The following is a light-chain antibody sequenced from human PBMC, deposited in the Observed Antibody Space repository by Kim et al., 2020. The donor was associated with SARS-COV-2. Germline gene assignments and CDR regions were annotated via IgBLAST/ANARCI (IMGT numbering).Light chain of an antibody. CDR1: QSVLYRSNNTNY. CDR2: WAS. Sequence: IVMTQSPDSLAVSLGERATINCKSSQSVLYRSNNTNYLAWYQQKPGQPPKLLIYWASTRESGVPDRFSGSGSGTDFTLTISSLQAEDVAVYYCQQYYGTPITFGQGTRLEIK. J-gene: IGKJ5*01. V-gene: IGKV4-1*01. CDR3: QQYYGTPIT.